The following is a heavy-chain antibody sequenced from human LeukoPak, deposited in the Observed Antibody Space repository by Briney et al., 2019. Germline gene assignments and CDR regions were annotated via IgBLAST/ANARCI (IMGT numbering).Heavy chain of an antibody. J-gene: IGHJ4*02. Sequence: SETLSLTCAAYGGSFSGYYWSWIRQPPGKGLEWIGEINHSGSTNYNPSLKSRVTISVDTSKNHFSLKLSSVTAADTALYYCASTTVTTVPVYWGQGTLVTVSS. D-gene: IGHD4-17*01. CDR1: GGSFSGYY. V-gene: IGHV4-34*01. CDR3: ASTTVTTVPVY. CDR2: INHSGST.